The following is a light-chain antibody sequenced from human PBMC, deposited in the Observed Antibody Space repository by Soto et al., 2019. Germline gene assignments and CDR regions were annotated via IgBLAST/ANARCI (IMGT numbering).Light chain of an antibody. CDR3: CSYAGNYTYV. CDR2: DVS. CDR1: SSDVGRFNY. Sequence: QSALTQPRSVSGSPGQSVSISCTGTSSDVGRFNYVSWYQQHPGKAPKLMIYDVSERPSGVPDRFSGSKSGNTASLTISGLQAEDEADYYCCSYAGNYTYVFGTGTKVTVL. V-gene: IGLV2-11*01. J-gene: IGLJ1*01.